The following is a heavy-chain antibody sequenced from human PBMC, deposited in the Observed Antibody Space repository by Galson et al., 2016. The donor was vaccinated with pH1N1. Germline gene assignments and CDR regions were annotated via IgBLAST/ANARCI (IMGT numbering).Heavy chain of an antibody. CDR1: GFTFNSYA. V-gene: IGHV3-23*01. CDR3: AKANFGGYDLDAFDI. D-gene: IGHD5-12*01. J-gene: IGHJ3*02. Sequence: SLRLSCAASGFTFNSYAMSWVRQAPGKGLEWVSSVSGSGGYTYDADSVKGRFTISRDNSNSTLYLQMNSLRVEDTALYYCAKANFGGYDLDAFDIWGQGTMVTVSS. CDR2: VSGSGGYT.